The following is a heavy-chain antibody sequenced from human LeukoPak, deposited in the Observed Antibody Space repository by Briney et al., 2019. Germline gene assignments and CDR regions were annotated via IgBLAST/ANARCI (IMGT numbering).Heavy chain of an antibody. V-gene: IGHV4-4*02. D-gene: IGHD5-18*01. CDR1: GGSISSSSW. Sequence: SETLSLTCTISGGSISSSSWWSWVRQPPGKGLEWIGEVFHDGSPNYNPSLKSRVTISMDKSKNQLSLKLNFVTAADTAVYYCARDRGGYTYSHDYWGQGTLVTVSS. J-gene: IGHJ4*02. CDR3: ARDRGGYTYSHDY. CDR2: VFHDGSP.